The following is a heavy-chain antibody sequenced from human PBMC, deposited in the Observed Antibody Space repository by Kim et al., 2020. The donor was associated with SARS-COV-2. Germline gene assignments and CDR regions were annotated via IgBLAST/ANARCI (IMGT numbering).Heavy chain of an antibody. J-gene: IGHJ6*02. CDR2: IYYSGST. CDR3: ALGPYPARWDQYGMDV. Sequence: SETLSLTCTVSGGSISSYYWSWIRQPPGKGLEWIGYIYYSGSTNYNPSLKSRVTISVDTSKNQFSLKLSSVTAADTAVYYCALGPYPARWDQYGMDVWGQGTTVTVSS. CDR1: GGSISSYY. V-gene: IGHV4-59*13. D-gene: IGHD1-26*01.